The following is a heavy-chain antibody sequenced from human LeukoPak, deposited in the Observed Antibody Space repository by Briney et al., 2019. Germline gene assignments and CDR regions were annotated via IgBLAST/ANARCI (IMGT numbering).Heavy chain of an antibody. CDR3: ARQTSGSYPY. J-gene: IGHJ4*02. Sequence: GESLEISCQASGYNFNSYWIGWVRQIPGKGLKWMGIIYPGDSDTRYSPSFQGQVTISADRSINTAYLQWASLKASDTGIYYCARQTSGSYPYWGQGTLVTVSS. V-gene: IGHV5-51*01. D-gene: IGHD1-26*01. CDR2: IYPGDSDT. CDR1: GYNFNSYW.